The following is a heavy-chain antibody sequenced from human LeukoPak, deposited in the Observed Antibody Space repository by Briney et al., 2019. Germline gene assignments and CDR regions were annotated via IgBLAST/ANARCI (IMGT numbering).Heavy chain of an antibody. J-gene: IGHJ3*02. D-gene: IGHD6-13*01. V-gene: IGHV4-34*01. CDR3: ARETPSSWYRDAFDI. Sequence: SETLSLTCAVYGGSFSGYYWSWIRQPPGKGLEWIGEINHSGSTNYNPSLKSRVTISVDTSKNQFSLKLSSVTAADTAVYYCARETPSSWYRDAFDIWGQGTMVTVSS. CDR2: INHSGST. CDR1: GGSFSGYY.